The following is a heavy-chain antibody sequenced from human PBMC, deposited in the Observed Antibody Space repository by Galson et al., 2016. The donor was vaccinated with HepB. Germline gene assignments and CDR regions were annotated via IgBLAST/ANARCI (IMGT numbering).Heavy chain of an antibody. J-gene: IGHJ5*02. CDR3: TRVFLLGRGFNT. CDR1: GDSVASNTAG. V-gene: IGHV6-1*01. CDR2: TYYRSEGSS. D-gene: IGHD7-27*01. Sequence: CAISGDSVASNTAGWTCIRQSPSRGLEWLGRTYYRSEGSSDYVQSVRSRISISADTSKNQFSLQLNSVTPEDTAVYYCTRVFLLGRGFNTWGQGTLVTVSS.